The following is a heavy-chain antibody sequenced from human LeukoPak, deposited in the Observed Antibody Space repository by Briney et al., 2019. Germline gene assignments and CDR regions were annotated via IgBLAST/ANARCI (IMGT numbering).Heavy chain of an antibody. CDR3: AKAYCSSTSCYYWYFDL. J-gene: IGHJ2*01. D-gene: IGHD2-2*01. V-gene: IGHV4-59*10. Sequence: SETLSLTCAVYGGSFSGYYWSWIRQPAGKGLEWIGRIYTSGSTNYNPSLKSRVTMSVDTSKNQFSLRLSSVTAADTAVYYCAKAYCSSTSCYYWYFDLWGRGTLVTVSS. CDR2: IYTSGST. CDR1: GGSFSGYY.